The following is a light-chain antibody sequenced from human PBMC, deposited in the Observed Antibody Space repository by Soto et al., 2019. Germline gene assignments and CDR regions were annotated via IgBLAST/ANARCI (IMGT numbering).Light chain of an antibody. V-gene: IGKV3-15*01. CDR2: GAS. J-gene: IGKJ5*01. Sequence: EIVMTQSPAALSVSPGDAATLSCSASQSVHSRLAWYQQKPGQAPRLLIYGASTRASGIPARFRGSGSGTEFTLTISSLQSEDSAVYYCQQHNQWPITFGQGTRLEIK. CDR1: QSVHSR. CDR3: QQHNQWPIT.